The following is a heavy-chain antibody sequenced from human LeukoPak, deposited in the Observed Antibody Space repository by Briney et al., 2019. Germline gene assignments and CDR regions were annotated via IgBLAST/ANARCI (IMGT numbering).Heavy chain of an antibody. D-gene: IGHD4-17*01. Sequence: SETLSLTCTVSGGSISTYYWSWIRQPPGKGLEWIGYIDHSGSTNYNPSLKSRVSISSDTSKNQFSLELSSVTAADTAVYYCARLKATVSIHAYFDSWGQGTLVTVSS. J-gene: IGHJ4*02. CDR3: ARLKATVSIHAYFDS. V-gene: IGHV4-59*01. CDR2: IDHSGST. CDR1: GGSISTYY.